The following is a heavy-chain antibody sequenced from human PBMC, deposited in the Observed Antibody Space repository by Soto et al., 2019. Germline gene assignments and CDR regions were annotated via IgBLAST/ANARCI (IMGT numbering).Heavy chain of an antibody. CDR1: DSAVSGSRYY. CDR3: GRLEGLATISYYFDY. D-gene: IGHD3-9*01. CDR2: AYYSGST. V-gene: IGHV4-39*01. Sequence: SETLRLTFTDSDSAVSGSRYYWSRVPPPPGKELEWIGSAYYSGSTYYNPSLESRVTISVDKSKNPFSLKLMSLSAADTAVYYCGRLEGLATISYYFDYWGQGALVTVSS. J-gene: IGHJ4*02.